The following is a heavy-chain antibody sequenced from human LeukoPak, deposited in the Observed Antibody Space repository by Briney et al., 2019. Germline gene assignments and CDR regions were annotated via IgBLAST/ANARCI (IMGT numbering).Heavy chain of an antibody. CDR2: IYYSGST. V-gene: IGHV4-39*01. CDR1: GGSISSSSYY. D-gene: IGHD3-22*01. Sequence: SETLSLTCTVSGGSISSSSYYWGWIRQPPGKGLEWIGTIYYSGSTYYNPSPKSRATISVDTSKNQFSLKLSSVTAADTAVYYCARQIGLAYYFDSSGYYYPYFDCWGQETLVTVSS. CDR3: ARQIGLAYYFDSSGYYYPYFDC. J-gene: IGHJ4*02.